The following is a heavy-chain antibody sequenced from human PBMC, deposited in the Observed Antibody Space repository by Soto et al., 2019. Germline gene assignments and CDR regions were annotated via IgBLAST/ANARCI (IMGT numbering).Heavy chain of an antibody. D-gene: IGHD1-26*01. CDR2: SSGSGGTT. V-gene: IGHV3-23*01. CDR3: ANGATSTRGSYDYSYGMDV. J-gene: IGHJ6*02. Sequence: EVQLLESGGGLVQPGGSLRLSCAASGFTFSNYAMTWVRRAPGKGLEWVSASSGSGGTTYYADSVKGRFTIPRDNSKTTLYLQKNSISGEDTAVYYCANGATSTRGSYDYSYGMDVWGQGTAVTVSS. CDR1: GFTFSNYA.